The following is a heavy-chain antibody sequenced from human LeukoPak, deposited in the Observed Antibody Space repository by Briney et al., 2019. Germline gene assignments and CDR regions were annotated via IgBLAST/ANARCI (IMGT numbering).Heavy chain of an antibody. Sequence: PSETLSLTCTVSGGSISSGGYYWSWIRQHPGKGLEWIGYIYYSGSTYYNPSLKSRVTISVDTSKNQFSLKLSSVTAADTAVYYCARVTNYYGSGFDYWGQGTLVTVSS. V-gene: IGHV4-31*03. J-gene: IGHJ4*02. D-gene: IGHD3-10*01. CDR3: ARVTNYYGSGFDY. CDR2: IYYSGST. CDR1: GGSISSGGYY.